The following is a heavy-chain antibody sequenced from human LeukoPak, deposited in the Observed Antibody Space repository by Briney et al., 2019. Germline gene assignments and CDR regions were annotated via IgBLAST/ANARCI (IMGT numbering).Heavy chain of an antibody. J-gene: IGHJ6*02. CDR1: GFTFGDHA. V-gene: IGHV3-49*04. Sequence: PGRSLGLSCITSGFTFGDHAMTWVRQAPGKGLEWVGFIRSIGYGETTEYAPCVKGRFTISRDNSNSIAYLQVKSLNTEDRGIYYGARGPIQLWLHNGMDVWGPGTTVIVSS. CDR2: IRSIGYGETT. D-gene: IGHD2-21*01. CDR3: ARGPIQLWLHNGMDV.